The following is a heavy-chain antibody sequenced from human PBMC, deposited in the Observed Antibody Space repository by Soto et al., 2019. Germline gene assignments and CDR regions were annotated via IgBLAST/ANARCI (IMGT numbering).Heavy chain of an antibody. CDR3: ASNNYDILTGYYHNYYYYGMDV. Sequence: ASVKVSCKASGYTFTSYYMHWVRQAPGQGLEWMGIINPSGGSTSYAQKFQGRVTMTRDTSTSTVYMELSSLRSEDTAVYYCASNNYDILTGYYHNYYYYGMDVWGQGTTVTVSS. CDR2: INPSGGST. CDR1: GYTFTSYY. J-gene: IGHJ6*02. D-gene: IGHD3-9*01. V-gene: IGHV1-46*01.